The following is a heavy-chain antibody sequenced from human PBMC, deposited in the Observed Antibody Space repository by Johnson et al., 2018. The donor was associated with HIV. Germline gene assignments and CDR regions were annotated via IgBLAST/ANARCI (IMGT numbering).Heavy chain of an antibody. CDR2: SGSGGST. CDR1: GFSVRTNY. D-gene: IGHD2-15*01. J-gene: IGHJ3*02. V-gene: IGHV3-23*04. CDR3: AKEHPLRAFGI. Sequence: VQLVESGGGLIQPGGSLRLSCAASGFSVRTNYMSWVRQAPGKGLEWVSGISGSGGSTYYADSVKGRFTISSDNSKNTLYLQMNSLRAEDTAVYYCAKEHPLRAFGIWGQGTMVTVSS.